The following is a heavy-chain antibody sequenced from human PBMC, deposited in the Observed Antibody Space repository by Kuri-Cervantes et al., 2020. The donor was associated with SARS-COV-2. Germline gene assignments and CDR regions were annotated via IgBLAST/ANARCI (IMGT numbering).Heavy chain of an antibody. CDR1: GFTFGDYA. V-gene: IGHV3-49*04. CDR2: IRSKAYGGTT. Sequence: GGSLRLSCTASGFTFGDYAMSWVRQAPGKGLEWVGFIRSKAYGGTTEYAASVKGRFTISRDDSKSIAYLQMNSLKTEDTAVYYCTRDLRDYSGGYSNWGQGTLVTVSS. J-gene: IGHJ4*02. D-gene: IGHD3-22*01. CDR3: TRDLRDYSGGYSN.